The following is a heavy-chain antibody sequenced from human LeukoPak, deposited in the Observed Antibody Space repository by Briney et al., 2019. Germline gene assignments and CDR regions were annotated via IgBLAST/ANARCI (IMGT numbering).Heavy chain of an antibody. D-gene: IGHD4/OR15-4a*01. CDR3: ARRAGAYSHPYDY. CDR2: IFSST. J-gene: IGHJ4*02. CDR1: GFTVSSNS. Sequence: GGSLRLSCTVSGFTVSSNSMSWVRQAPGKGLGWVSFIFSSTHYSDSVKGRFTISIDNSKNTLHLQMNSLRAEDTVVYYCARRAGAYSHPYDYWGQGTLVTVSS. V-gene: IGHV3-53*01.